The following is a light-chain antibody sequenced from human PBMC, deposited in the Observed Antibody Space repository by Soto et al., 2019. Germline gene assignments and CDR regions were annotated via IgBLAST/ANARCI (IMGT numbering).Light chain of an antibody. CDR3: QQYCSSPYT. J-gene: IGKJ2*01. CDR2: GAS. Sequence: EIVLTQSPGTLSLSPGDRATLSCRASQTITSTYLAWYRQKPGQAPRLLIYGASNRATGIPDRLSGSGSGTDFTLTISRLEPEDFAVYYCQQYCSSPYTFGQGTKLEIK. V-gene: IGKV3-20*01. CDR1: QTITSTY.